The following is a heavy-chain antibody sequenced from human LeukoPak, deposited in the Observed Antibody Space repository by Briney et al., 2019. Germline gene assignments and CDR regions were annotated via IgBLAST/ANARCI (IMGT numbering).Heavy chain of an antibody. CDR1: GGTFSSYA. D-gene: IGHD3-10*01. V-gene: IGHV1-8*03. CDR3: ARGSSYYGSGRYYYYYYMDV. Sequence: ASVKVSCKASGGTFSSYAISWVRQATGQGLEWMGWMNPNSGNTGYAQKFQGRVTITRNTSISTAYMELSSLRSEDTAVYYCARGSSYYGSGRYYYYYYMDVWGKGTTVTVSS. J-gene: IGHJ6*03. CDR2: MNPNSGNT.